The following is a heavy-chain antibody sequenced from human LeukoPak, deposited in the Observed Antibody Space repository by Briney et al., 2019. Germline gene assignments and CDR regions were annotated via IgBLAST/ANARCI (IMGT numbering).Heavy chain of an antibody. CDR3: AKDHYYGSGSYSRWVYFDY. CDR1: GFTFDDYS. D-gene: IGHD3-10*01. V-gene: IGHV3-43*02. Sequence: PGGFLRLSCAASGFTFDDYSMHWVRQAPGKGLEWVSLIRGDGGLTDYADSVKGRFTISRDNSKNSLYLQMNSLRTEDTALYFCAKDHYYGSGSYSRWVYFDYWGQGTLVTVSS. CDR2: IRGDGGLT. J-gene: IGHJ4*02.